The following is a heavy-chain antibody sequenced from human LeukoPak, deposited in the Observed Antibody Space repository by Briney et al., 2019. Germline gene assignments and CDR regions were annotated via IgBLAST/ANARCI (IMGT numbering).Heavy chain of an antibody. Sequence: HTGGSLRLSCAASGFTFSSYAMHWVRQAPGKGLEWVAVISYDGSNKYYADSVKGRFTISRDNSKNTLYLQMNSLRAEDTAVYYCAREERYCSGGSCYSYYFDYWGQGTLVTVSS. V-gene: IGHV3-30-3*01. CDR2: ISYDGSNK. J-gene: IGHJ4*02. CDR3: AREERYCSGGSCYSYYFDY. CDR1: GFTFSSYA. D-gene: IGHD2-15*01.